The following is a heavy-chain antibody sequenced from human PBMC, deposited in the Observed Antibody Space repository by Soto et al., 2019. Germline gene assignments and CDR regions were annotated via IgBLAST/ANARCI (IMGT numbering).Heavy chain of an antibody. D-gene: IGHD3-3*01. CDR1: GFTFSSYG. CDR3: ARERITIFGVVPYGMDV. J-gene: IGHJ6*02. CDR2: IWYDGSNK. Sequence: GGSLRLSCAASGFTFSSYGMHWVRQAPGKGLEWVAVIWYDGSNKYYADSVKGRFTISRDNSKNTLYLQMNSLRAEDTAVYYCARERITIFGVVPYGMDVWGQGTTVTVSS. V-gene: IGHV3-33*01.